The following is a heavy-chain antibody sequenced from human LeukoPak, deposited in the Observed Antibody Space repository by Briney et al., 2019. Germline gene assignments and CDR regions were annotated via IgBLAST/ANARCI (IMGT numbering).Heavy chain of an antibody. CDR1: GYTFTSYG. J-gene: IGHJ4*02. Sequence: GASVKVSCKASGYTFTSYGISWVRQAPGQGLEWMGWISAYNGNTNYAQKLQGRVTMTTDTSTSTAYMELRSLRSDDTAVYYCARVEDIVVVPAAAGGDYWGQGTLVTVSS. CDR3: ARVEDIVVVPAAAGGDY. CDR2: ISAYNGNT. D-gene: IGHD2-2*01. V-gene: IGHV1-18*01.